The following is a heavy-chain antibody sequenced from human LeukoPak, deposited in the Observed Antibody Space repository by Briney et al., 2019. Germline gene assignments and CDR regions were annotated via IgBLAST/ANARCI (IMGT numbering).Heavy chain of an antibody. CDR2: IYYSGST. Sequence: PSETLSLTCTVSGGSLSSSYWSWVRQPPGQGLEWIGYIYYSGSTNFNPSLKSRVTMSVDTSKNQFSLNLNSVTAADTAVYYCARGPSGTYQYGMDVWGQGTTVTVSS. CDR1: GGSLSSSY. J-gene: IGHJ6*02. CDR3: ARGPSGTYQYGMDV. D-gene: IGHD1-26*01. V-gene: IGHV4-59*01.